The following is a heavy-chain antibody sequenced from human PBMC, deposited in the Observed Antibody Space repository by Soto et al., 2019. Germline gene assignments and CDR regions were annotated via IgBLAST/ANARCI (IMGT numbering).Heavy chain of an antibody. CDR1: GFTFSDYY. Sequence: QVQLVESGGGLVKPGGSLRLSCTVSGFTFSDYYMTWIRQAPGKGLEWVAYISSSSRSIYYAASVKGRFTISRDDAKNALYLQMNSLRAEDTAVYYCARPTGGYSGYGTVGYLYMDVWGSGTTVTVSS. CDR2: ISSSSRSI. D-gene: IGHD5-12*01. V-gene: IGHV3-11*01. J-gene: IGHJ6*03. CDR3: ARPTGGYSGYGTVGYLYMDV.